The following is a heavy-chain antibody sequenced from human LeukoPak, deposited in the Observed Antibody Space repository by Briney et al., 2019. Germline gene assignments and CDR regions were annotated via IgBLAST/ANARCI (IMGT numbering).Heavy chain of an antibody. CDR3: ARSLSGYITDPFFDQ. Sequence: GGSLRLSCAASGFTFSSYSMNWVRQAPGKGLEWVSSISSSSSYIYYADSVKGRFTISRDNARKSLYLQMNSLRAEDTAVYYCARSLSGYITDPFFDQWGQGALVTVSS. J-gene: IGHJ4*02. CDR1: GFTFSSYS. V-gene: IGHV3-21*01. D-gene: IGHD5-12*01. CDR2: ISSSSSYI.